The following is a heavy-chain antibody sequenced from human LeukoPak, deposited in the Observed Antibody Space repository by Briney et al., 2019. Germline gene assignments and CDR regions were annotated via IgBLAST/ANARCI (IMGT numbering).Heavy chain of an antibody. CDR3: ARERVVSDYNWFDP. V-gene: IGHV4-34*01. CDR2: VNRVGNT. Sequence: PSETLSLTCAVHGASFSGYSWSWVRQPPGKGLEWIGEVNRVGNTIYNPSLKSRVTISIDTSTTRFSLRLTSVTVADTAVYFCARERVVSDYNWFDPWGQETLVTVSS. D-gene: IGHD6-25*01. CDR1: GASFSGYS. J-gene: IGHJ5*02.